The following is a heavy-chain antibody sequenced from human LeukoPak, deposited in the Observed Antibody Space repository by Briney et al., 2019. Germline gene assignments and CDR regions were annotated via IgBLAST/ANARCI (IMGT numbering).Heavy chain of an antibody. V-gene: IGHV1-2*02. CDR1: GYTFTGYY. CDR3: ARVLAAAGTLVY. D-gene: IGHD6-13*01. CDR2: INPNSGGT. J-gene: IGHJ4*02. Sequence: ASVRVSCKASGYTFTGYYMHWVRQAPGQGLEWMGWINPNSGGTNYAQKFQGRVTMTRDTSISTAYMELSRLRSDDTAVYYCARVLAAAGTLVYWGQGTPVTVSS.